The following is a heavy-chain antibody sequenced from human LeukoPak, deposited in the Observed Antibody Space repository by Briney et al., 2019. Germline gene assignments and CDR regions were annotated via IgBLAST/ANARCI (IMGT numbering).Heavy chain of an antibody. CDR3: ARPFASARLHIVCYYSMDV. CDR1: VYTLTSYE. CDR2: MNSNSGNT. J-gene: IGHJ6*02. V-gene: IGHV1-8*01. D-gene: IGHD2-21*01. Sequence: SVRVSCKASVYTLTSYEINGVRQATGHGREWRGLMNSNSGNTGYAQRFQGRVTTTTNTSIRTAYMQLSSLRSEDTAVYCARPFASARLHIVCYYSMDVWGQGTTVTVSS.